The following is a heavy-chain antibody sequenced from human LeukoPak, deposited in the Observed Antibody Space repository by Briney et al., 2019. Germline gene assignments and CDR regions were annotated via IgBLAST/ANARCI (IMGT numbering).Heavy chain of an antibody. CDR1: GFTFSSYS. D-gene: IGHD1-7*01. V-gene: IGHV3-48*01. CDR2: ISSSSSTI. CDR3: ARDSRNYVKHDAFDI. J-gene: IGHJ3*02. Sequence: QPGGSLRLSCAASGFTFSSYSMNWVRQAPGKGLEWVSYISSSSSTIYYADSVKGRFTISRDNAKNSLYLQMNSLRAEDTAVYYCARDSRNYVKHDAFDIWGQGTMVTVSS.